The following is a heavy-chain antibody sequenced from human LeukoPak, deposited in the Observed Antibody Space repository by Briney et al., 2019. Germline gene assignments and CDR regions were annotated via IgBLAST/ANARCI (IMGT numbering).Heavy chain of an antibody. CDR1: GGAISTAGYY. V-gene: IGHV4-31*03. D-gene: IGHD3-10*01. J-gene: IGHJ6*04. CDR2: IYYSGNT. CDR3: ASDQSGSGSYTDDYYAMDV. Sequence: SETLSLTCSVSGGAISTAGYYWSWIRQHPGKGLEWIGYIYYSGNTYYNPSLKSRVTISVDTSKNQFSLKLSSVTAADTAIYYCASDQSGSGSYTDDYYAMDVWGKGTTVTVSS.